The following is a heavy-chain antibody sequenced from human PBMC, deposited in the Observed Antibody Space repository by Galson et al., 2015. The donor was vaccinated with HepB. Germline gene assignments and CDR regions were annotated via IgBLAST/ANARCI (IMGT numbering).Heavy chain of an antibody. Sequence: SLRLSCAAPGFTFSTYWMSWVRQAPGKGLGWVASIKQDGSEKYYVDSVKGRFTISRDNAKNSLSLQMNSLRAEDTAVYYWSRHYYIARADTPLDHWGQGTLVTVSS. CDR2: IKQDGSEK. D-gene: IGHD3-10*02. J-gene: IGHJ4*02. V-gene: IGHV3-7*03. CDR1: GFTFSTYW. CDR3: SRHYYIARADTPLDH.